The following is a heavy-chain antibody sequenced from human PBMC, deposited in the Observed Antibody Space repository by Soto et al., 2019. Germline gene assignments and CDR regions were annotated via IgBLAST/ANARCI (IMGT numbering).Heavy chain of an antibody. V-gene: IGHV1-69*13. CDR2: SIPIFGTA. Sequence: ASVKVSCKASGGTFNNYPITWVRQAPGEGLEWMGGSIPIFGTANYAQKFQGRVTISVDESTSTAYMELSSLRSEDTAVYYCARGRGYSGDDHYYYFDMDVWGQGTTVTV. D-gene: IGHD5-12*01. J-gene: IGHJ6*02. CDR3: ARGRGYSGDDHYYYFDMDV. CDR1: GGTFNNYP.